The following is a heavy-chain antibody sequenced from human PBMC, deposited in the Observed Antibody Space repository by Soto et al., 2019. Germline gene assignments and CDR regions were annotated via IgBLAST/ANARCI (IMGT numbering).Heavy chain of an antibody. Sequence: GGSLRLSCAASGFTFSDYYMSWIRQAPGKGLEWVSYISSSGSTIYYADSVKGRFTISRDNAKNSLYLQMNSLRAEDTAVYYCAREAAAGTVWFDPWGQGTLVTVSS. CDR3: AREAAAGTVWFDP. D-gene: IGHD6-13*01. CDR1: GFTFSDYY. CDR2: ISSSGSTI. V-gene: IGHV3-11*01. J-gene: IGHJ5*02.